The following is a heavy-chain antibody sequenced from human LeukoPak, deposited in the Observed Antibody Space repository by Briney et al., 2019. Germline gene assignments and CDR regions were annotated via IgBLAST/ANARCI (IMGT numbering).Heavy chain of an antibody. Sequence: GSLRLSCAASGFTFSSYGLHWVRQAPGKGLEWVAVIWYDGSNKYYADSVKGRFTISRDNSKNTLYLQMNSLRAEDTAVYYCARDDCSGGSCRVVYYYYYGMDVWGQGTTVTVSS. CDR3: ARDDCSGGSCRVVYYYYYGMDV. CDR2: IWYDGSNK. J-gene: IGHJ6*02. CDR1: GFTFSSYG. D-gene: IGHD2-15*01. V-gene: IGHV3-33*01.